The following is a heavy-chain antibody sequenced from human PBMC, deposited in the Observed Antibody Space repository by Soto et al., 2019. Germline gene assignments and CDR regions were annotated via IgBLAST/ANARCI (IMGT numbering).Heavy chain of an antibody. CDR2: IYWDDDK. V-gene: IGHV2-5*02. J-gene: IGHJ1*01. CDR3: AHRTGVINEFQL. D-gene: IGHD7-27*01. CDR1: GFSLSNSGMG. Sequence: QITLKESGPRLVKPTQTLTLTCTFSGFSLSNSGMGVGWIRQPPGKALEWLALIYWDDDKRYSPSLKNRLTITKDTSRNQVVLTLTNIDPVDTATYYCAHRTGVINEFQLWGQGTPVTVSS.